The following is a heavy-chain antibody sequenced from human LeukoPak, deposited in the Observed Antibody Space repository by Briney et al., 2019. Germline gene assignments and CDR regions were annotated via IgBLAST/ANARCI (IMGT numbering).Heavy chain of an antibody. CDR2: INYSGST. D-gene: IGHD1-26*01. CDR1: GGSFSGYY. J-gene: IGHJ6*03. V-gene: IGHV4-34*01. CDR3: ASQGHHGKIVGTTLSYFYMDV. Sequence: SETLSLTCAVYGGSFSGYYWSWLRQPPGKGLEWIGEINYSGSTNYNPSLKSRVTISVDTSKNQFSLKLSSVTAADTAFYYCASQGHHGKIVGTTLSYFYMDVWGKGTTVTVSS.